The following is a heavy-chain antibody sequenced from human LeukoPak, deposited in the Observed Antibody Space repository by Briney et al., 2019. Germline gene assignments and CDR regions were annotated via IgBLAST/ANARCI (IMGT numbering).Heavy chain of an antibody. CDR3: ARRGGYSYGYNYFDY. V-gene: IGHV1-2*06. J-gene: IGHJ4*02. D-gene: IGHD5-18*01. Sequence: APVKVSCKASGYTFTGYYMHWVRQAPGQGLEWMGRINPNSGGTNYAQKFQGRVTMTRDTSISTAYMELSRLRSDDTAVYYCARRGGYSYGYNYFDYWGQGTLVTVSS. CDR1: GYTFTGYY. CDR2: INPNSGGT.